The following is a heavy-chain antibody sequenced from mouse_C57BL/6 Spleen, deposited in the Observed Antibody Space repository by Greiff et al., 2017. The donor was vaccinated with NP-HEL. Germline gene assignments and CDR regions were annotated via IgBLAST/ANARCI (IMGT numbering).Heavy chain of an antibody. V-gene: IGHV14-4*01. CDR1: GFNIKDDY. J-gene: IGHJ2*01. Sequence: EVQLQESGAELVRPGASVKLSCTASGFNIKDDYMHWVKQRPEQGLEWIGWIDPENGDTEYASKFQGKATITADTSSNTAYLQLSSLTSEDTAVYYCTTDYGSRSFDYWGQGTTLTVSS. CDR2: IDPENGDT. D-gene: IGHD1-1*01. CDR3: TTDYGSRSFDY.